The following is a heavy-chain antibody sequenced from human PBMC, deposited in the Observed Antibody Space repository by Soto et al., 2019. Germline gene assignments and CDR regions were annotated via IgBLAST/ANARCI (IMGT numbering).Heavy chain of an antibody. V-gene: IGHV1-69*12. J-gene: IGHJ6*02. CDR2: IMPVFATP. CDR1: GGTFSTSA. Sequence: QVQLMQSGAEVKKPGSSVKVSCKASGGTFSTSAISWVRQAPGEGLDWVGGIMPVFATPDYAKKFQGRVTISADETTTTAYLELTSLTTDDTAVYYCARDKDRQQLGGNYYYILDVWGQGTAITVSS. CDR3: ARDKDRQQLGGNYYYILDV. D-gene: IGHD3-3*02.